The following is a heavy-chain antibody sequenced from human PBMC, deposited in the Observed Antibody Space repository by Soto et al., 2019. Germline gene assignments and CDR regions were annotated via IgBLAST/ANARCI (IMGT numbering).Heavy chain of an antibody. CDR3: AKHYFGDYYDSSGYYYVGQYFDY. CDR2: ISGSCGSR. V-gene: IGHV3-23*01. D-gene: IGHD3-22*01. CDR1: GFTFSSYA. J-gene: IGHJ4*02. Sequence: GGSLRLSCAASGFTFSSYAMTWVRQAPGKGLECVSTISGSCGSRYNADSVKGRFTISRDNSKNTLYLQMNSLRAEDTAVYYCAKHYFGDYYDSSGYYYVGQYFDYWGQGTLVTVSS.